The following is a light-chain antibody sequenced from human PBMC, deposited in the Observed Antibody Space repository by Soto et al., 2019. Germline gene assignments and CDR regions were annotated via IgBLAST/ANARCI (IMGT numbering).Light chain of an antibody. V-gene: IGLV2-14*01. CDR1: SGDVGGYNY. Sequence: QSVLTQPASVSGSPGQSITITCTGTSGDVGGYNYVSWYQQHPGKAPKLVIFEVSIRPSGVSFRFSGSKSGNTASLTISGLQTEDEADYYCSSYTSRPTLFVFXSGTKLTVL. J-gene: IGLJ6*01. CDR3: SSYTSRPTLFV. CDR2: EVS.